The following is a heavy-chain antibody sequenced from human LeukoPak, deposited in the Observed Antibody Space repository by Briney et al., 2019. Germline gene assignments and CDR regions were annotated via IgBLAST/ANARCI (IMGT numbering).Heavy chain of an antibody. J-gene: IGHJ6*02. CDR3: ARRAGIRGPSQYGMDV. Sequence: SETLSLTCTVSGGSISSSSYYWGWIRQPPGKGLEWIGSIYYSGSTYYNPSLKSRVTISVDTSKNQFSLKLSSVTAADTAVYYCARRAGIRGPSQYGMDVWGQGTTVTVSS. D-gene: IGHD6-13*01. V-gene: IGHV4-39*07. CDR2: IYYSGST. CDR1: GGSISSSSYY.